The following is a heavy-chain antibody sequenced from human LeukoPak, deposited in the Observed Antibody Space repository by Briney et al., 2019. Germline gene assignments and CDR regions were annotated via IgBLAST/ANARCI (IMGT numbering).Heavy chain of an antibody. D-gene: IGHD2-21*02. CDR1: GASISSYY. J-gene: IGHJ4*02. CDR2: IYYSGSA. CDR3: ARVKGVVTAILDY. V-gene: IGHV4-59*01. Sequence: SETLSLTCTVSGASISSYYWSWIRQPPGKGLEWIGYIYYSGSANYNPSLKSRVTFSVDTSKNQFSLKLISVTAADTAVYYCARVKGVVTAILDYWGQGTLVTVSS.